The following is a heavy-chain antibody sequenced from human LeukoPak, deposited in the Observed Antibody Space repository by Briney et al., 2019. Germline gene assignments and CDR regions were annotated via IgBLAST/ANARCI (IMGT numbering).Heavy chain of an antibody. D-gene: IGHD5-24*01. CDR2: IYVDGTT. CDR3: ARGDGYNFFDC. Sequence: HPGGSLRLSCAASGFTVSSNYMSWVRQAPGKGLEWVSVIYVDGTTYYADSVKGRFTISRDNSKNTLSLQMNSLRAEDTAVYYCARGDGYNFFDCWGQGTLVTVSS. J-gene: IGHJ4*02. V-gene: IGHV3-53*01. CDR1: GFTVSSNY.